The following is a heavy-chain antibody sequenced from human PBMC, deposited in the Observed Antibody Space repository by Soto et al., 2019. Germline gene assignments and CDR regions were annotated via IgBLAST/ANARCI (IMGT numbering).Heavy chain of an antibody. CDR1: KFNFIDYS. Sequence: PGVPQRLSYTASKFNFIDYSMNWIRQAPGKGLEWVSYISSSSSTIYYADSVKGRFTISRDNAKNSLYLQMNSLRDEDTAVYYCASTQGYGDYVDYWGQGTLVTVSS. D-gene: IGHD4-17*01. J-gene: IGHJ4*02. CDR2: ISSSSSTI. V-gene: IGHV3-48*02. CDR3: ASTQGYGDYVDY.